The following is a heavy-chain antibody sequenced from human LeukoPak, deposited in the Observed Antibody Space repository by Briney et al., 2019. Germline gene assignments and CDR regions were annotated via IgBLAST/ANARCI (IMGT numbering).Heavy chain of an antibody. D-gene: IGHD3-22*01. CDR2: ISSSGSTI. J-gene: IGHJ4*02. CDR1: GFTFSDYY. V-gene: IGHV3-11*01. Sequence: GGSLRLSCAASGFTFSDYYMSWIRQAPGKGLEWVSYISSSGSTIYYADSVKGRFTISRDNAKNSLYLQMNSLRAEDTAVYYCARDLTTYYYDSSGYPDYWGQGTLVTVSS. CDR3: ARDLTTYYYDSSGYPDY.